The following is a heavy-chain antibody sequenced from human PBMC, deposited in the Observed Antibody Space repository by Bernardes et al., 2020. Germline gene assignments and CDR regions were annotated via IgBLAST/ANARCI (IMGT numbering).Heavy chain of an antibody. CDR3: ARGTSSFPRWFDP. V-gene: IGHV4-59*08. D-gene: IGHD3-16*02. J-gene: IGHJ5*02. CDR2: IYYSGST. Sequence: SETLSLTRTVSGGSISSYYWNWIRQPPGKGLEWIGYIYYSGSTNYNPSLKSRLTISVDTSKNQFSLKLSSVTAADTAVYYCARGTSSFPRWFDPWGQGTLVTVSS. CDR1: GGSISSYY.